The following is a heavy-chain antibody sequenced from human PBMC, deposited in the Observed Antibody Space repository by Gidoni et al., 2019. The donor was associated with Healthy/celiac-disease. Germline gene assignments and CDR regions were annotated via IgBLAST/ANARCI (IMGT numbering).Heavy chain of an antibody. CDR2: INPSGGST. CDR1: GYTFTSYY. V-gene: IGHV1-46*03. Sequence: QVQLVQSGADVKNPGASVKVFCKASGYTFTSYYMHWVRQAPGQGLEWMGIINPSGGSTSYAQKFQGRVTMTRDTSTSTVYMELSSLRSEDTAVYYCATHHHFDGLIYYWGQGTLVTVSS. D-gene: IGHD3-9*01. CDR3: ATHHHFDGLIYY. J-gene: IGHJ4*02.